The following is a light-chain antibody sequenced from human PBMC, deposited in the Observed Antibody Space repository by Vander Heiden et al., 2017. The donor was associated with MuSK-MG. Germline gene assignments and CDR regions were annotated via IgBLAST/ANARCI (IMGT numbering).Light chain of an antibody. CDR1: QSISSY. V-gene: IGKV1-39*01. CDR2: AAS. J-gene: IGKJ1*01. Sequence: IQMTQSPSSLSASVGDRVTITCRASQSISSYLNWYQQKPGKAPKLLIYAASSLQSGVPSRFSGSGSGTDFTLTISSLQPEHFATYYCQQSDSTPLTFGQGTKVEIK. CDR3: QQSDSTPLT.